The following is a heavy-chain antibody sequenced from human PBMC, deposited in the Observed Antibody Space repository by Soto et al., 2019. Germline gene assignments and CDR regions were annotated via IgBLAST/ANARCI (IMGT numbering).Heavy chain of an antibody. D-gene: IGHD3-9*01. Sequence: QVQLVQSGAEVKKPGASVKVSCKASGYTFTSYAMHWVRQAPGQRLEWMGWINAGNGNTKYSHKFQGRVTFTRDTSACTDSLELSRLRYEAKAVYYCARDGSYDILTGEQSYYSYYGMDVWGQGTTVTVSS. CDR3: ARDGSYDILTGEQSYYSYYGMDV. J-gene: IGHJ6*02. CDR2: INAGNGNT. CDR1: GYTFTSYA. V-gene: IGHV1-3*01.